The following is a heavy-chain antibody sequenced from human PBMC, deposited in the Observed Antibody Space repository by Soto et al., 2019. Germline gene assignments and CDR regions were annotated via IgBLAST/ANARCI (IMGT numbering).Heavy chain of an antibody. D-gene: IGHD1-7*01. CDR3: ARDMTRTVVPYFAF. Sequence: QVQLVQSGAEVKKPGASVKVSCKASGGTFSNYVVNWVRQAPGQGLEWMRRIIAISGAANYAQKFQGRVTITADKSTSTSYMELSSLRSEDTAVYYCARDMTRTVVPYFAFWGQGTLVTVSS. CDR1: GGTFSNYV. CDR2: IIAISGAA. V-gene: IGHV1-69*06. J-gene: IGHJ4*02.